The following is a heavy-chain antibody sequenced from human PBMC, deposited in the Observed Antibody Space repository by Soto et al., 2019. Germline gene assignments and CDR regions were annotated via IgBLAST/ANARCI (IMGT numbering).Heavy chain of an antibody. J-gene: IGHJ4*02. CDR3: ARRWTGGY. D-gene: IGHD2-15*01. Sequence: EVQLVESGGDLVQPGGSLRLSCAASGLTFSGYWMHWVRQAPGKGLVWVSRVNSDGTSTAYADSVKGRFTISRDNAKNTLYLQMNSLRAEDTAVYYCARRWTGGYWGQGTLVTVSS. CDR1: GLTFSGYW. CDR2: VNSDGTST. V-gene: IGHV3-74*01.